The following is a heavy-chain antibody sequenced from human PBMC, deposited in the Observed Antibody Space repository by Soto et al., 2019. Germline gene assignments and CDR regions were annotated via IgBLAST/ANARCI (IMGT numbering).Heavy chain of an antibody. V-gene: IGHV3-30-3*01. J-gene: IGHJ4*02. Sequence: SLRLSCAASGFTFSSYAMHWVRQAPGKGLEWVAVISYDGSNKYYADSVKGRFTISRDNSKNTLYLQMNSLRAEDTAVYYCARMDYLDYSASGYWGQGTLVTVSS. CDR3: ARMDYLDYSASGY. CDR1: GFTFSSYA. D-gene: IGHD4-4*01. CDR2: ISYDGSNK.